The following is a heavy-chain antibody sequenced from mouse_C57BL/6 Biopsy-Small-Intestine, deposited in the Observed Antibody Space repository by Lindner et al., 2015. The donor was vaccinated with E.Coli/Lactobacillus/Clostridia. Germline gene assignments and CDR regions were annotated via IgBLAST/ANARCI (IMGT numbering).Heavy chain of an antibody. J-gene: IGHJ3*01. D-gene: IGHD2-12*01. Sequence: SVKVSCKASGYTFTTYDINWVRQATGQGLEWMGWMSPNSGDTGYAQKFQGRVTMTRNTSISTAYMELSSLTSDDTAMYYCAIGYPTDSFDIWGQGTMVTVSS. CDR3: AIGYPTDSFDI. CDR1: GYTFTTYD. CDR2: MSPNSGDT. V-gene: IGHV1S29*02.